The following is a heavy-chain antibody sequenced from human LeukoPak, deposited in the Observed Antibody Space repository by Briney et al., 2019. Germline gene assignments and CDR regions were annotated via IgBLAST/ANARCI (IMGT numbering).Heavy chain of an antibody. Sequence: GGSLRLSCAASGFTFSSYSMNWVRQAPGKGLEWVSYISSSSSTIYYAGSVKGRFTISRDNAKNSLYLQMNSLRDEDTAVYYCARGYYYDSSGYYYGFDYWAREPWSPSPQ. V-gene: IGHV3-48*02. J-gene: IGHJ4*02. CDR2: ISSSSSTI. CDR1: GFTFSSYS. CDR3: ARGYYYDSSGYYYGFDY. D-gene: IGHD3-22*01.